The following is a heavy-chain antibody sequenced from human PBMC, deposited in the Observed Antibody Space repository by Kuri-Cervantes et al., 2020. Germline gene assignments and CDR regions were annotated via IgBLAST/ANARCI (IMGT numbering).Heavy chain of an antibody. CDR3: ARDGEYCGGDCPAYSDY. CDR1: GYTFTDYY. CDR2: INPSGAT. V-gene: IGHV1-2*02. J-gene: IGHJ4*02. D-gene: IGHD2-21*02. Sequence: ASVKVSCKASGYTFTDYYIHWVRQAPGQGLEWLGWINPSGATHYPQNFRDRVSMTRDTSITTAYMELRSLRSDDTAVYYCARDGEYCGGDCPAYSDYWGQGILVTVSS.